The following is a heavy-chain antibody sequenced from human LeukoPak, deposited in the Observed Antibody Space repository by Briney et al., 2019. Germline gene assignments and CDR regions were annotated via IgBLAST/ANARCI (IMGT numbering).Heavy chain of an antibody. Sequence: GGSLRLSCAASGFNFSTYCMHWVRQAPGKGLEWVAVISYDGINKYYADSVKGRFTIPRDNSKNMLYLQMSSLRAEDTAVYYCAKDHVTSSSWFPDYWGQGTLVTVSS. CDR2: ISYDGINK. D-gene: IGHD6-13*01. CDR1: GFNFSTYC. CDR3: AKDHVTSSSWFPDY. V-gene: IGHV3-30*18. J-gene: IGHJ4*02.